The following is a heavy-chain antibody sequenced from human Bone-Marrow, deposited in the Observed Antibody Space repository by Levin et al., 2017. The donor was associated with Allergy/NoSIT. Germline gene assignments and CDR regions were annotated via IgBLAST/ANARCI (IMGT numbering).Heavy chain of an antibody. D-gene: IGHD5-18*01. CDR3: AGDHTSEMTRAY. J-gene: IGHJ4*02. CDR1: TFSFSGYG. Sequence: QTGGSLRLSCVASTFSFSGYGMHWVRQAPGAGLEWVAVISYDATNAYYAESVKGRFTISRDNSKKTLYLQMNNLRTEDTAVYYCAGDHTSEMTRAYWGQGTLVTVSS. CDR2: ISYDATNA. V-gene: IGHV3-30*03.